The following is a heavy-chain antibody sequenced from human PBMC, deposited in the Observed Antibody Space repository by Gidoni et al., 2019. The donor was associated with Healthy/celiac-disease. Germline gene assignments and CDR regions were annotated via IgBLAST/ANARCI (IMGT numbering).Heavy chain of an antibody. CDR3: ARGNPDEGVGATPGAFDI. V-gene: IGHV4-59*01. Sequence: QVQLQESGPGLVKPSETLSLTCTVSGGSIRSYYWSWIRQPPGKGLEWIGYIYYSGSTNYNPSLKSRVTISVDTSKNQFSLKLSSVTAADTAVYYCARGNPDEGVGATPGAFDIWGQGTMVTVSS. D-gene: IGHD1-26*01. J-gene: IGHJ3*02. CDR2: IYYSGST. CDR1: GGSIRSYY.